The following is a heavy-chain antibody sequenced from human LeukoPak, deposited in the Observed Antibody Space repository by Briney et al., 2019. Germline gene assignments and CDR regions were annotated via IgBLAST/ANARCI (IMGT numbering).Heavy chain of an antibody. D-gene: IGHD3-10*01. Sequence: PGGSLRLSCAASGFTFSNYGMHWVRQAPGKGLEWVAIISIDGSNEYYAESVNGRFTISRDNSKNTLYLQPNSLRADDTAVYYCAKDLVRSYYGIYYWGQGTRVTVSS. CDR3: AKDLVRSYYGIYY. V-gene: IGHV3-30*18. CDR1: GFTFSNYG. CDR2: ISIDGSNE. J-gene: IGHJ4*02.